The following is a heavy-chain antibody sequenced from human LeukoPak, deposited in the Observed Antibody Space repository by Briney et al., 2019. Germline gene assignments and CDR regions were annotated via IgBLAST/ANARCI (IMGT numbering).Heavy chain of an antibody. CDR1: GGSINNYY. Sequence: SETLFLTCTVSGGSINNYYWNWIRQPPGKGLEWIGYIYSSGSTNFNPSLETRVTISIDTSKNQFSLKLNSVTAADTAVYFCVRHGNRGGSGMFNWFDPWGQGTLVTVSS. CDR2: IYSSGST. D-gene: IGHD3-10*01. CDR3: VRHGNRGGSGMFNWFDP. V-gene: IGHV4-4*09. J-gene: IGHJ5*02.